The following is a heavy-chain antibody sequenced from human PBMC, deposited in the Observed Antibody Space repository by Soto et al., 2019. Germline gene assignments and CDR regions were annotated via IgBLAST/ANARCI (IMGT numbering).Heavy chain of an antibody. CDR3: AREDSIILPFVSLG. D-gene: IGHD1-20*01. CDR2: VSKSENT. V-gene: IGHV3-21*01. Sequence: GGSLRLSCAVSGFTFSSYCINWVRQAPGKGLEWVAYVSKSENTNYSDSVKSRFTISRDNTKNSVSLQMNTMRAEDTAVYYCAREDSIILPFVSLGWG. J-gene: IGHJ6*01. CDR1: GFTFSSYC.